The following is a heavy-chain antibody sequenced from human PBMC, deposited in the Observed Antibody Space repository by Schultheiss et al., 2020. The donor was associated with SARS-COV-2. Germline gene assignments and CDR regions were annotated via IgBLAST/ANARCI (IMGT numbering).Heavy chain of an antibody. J-gene: IGHJ6*02. CDR2: IWYDGSNK. CDR1: GFTFSSYW. CDR3: ARDPAYYGMDV. V-gene: IGHV3-33*08. Sequence: GGSLRLSCAASGFTFSSYWMSWVRQAPGKGLEWVAVIWYDGSNKYYADSVKGRFTISRDNSKNTLYLQMNSLRAEDTAVYYCARDPAYYGMDVWGQGTTVTVSS.